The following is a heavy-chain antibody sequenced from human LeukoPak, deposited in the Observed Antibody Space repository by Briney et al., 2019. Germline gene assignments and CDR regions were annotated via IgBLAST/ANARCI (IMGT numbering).Heavy chain of an antibody. CDR2: INWNGDST. Sequence: GGSLRLSXAASGFTFDDFGLSWVRQAPGKGLEWLSGINWNGDSTAYADSVKGRFTISRDNAKNSVYMQMSRLKVEDTALYYCARATGYSSSSYLWFDPWGQGTLVTVSS. CDR3: ARATGYSSSSYLWFDP. CDR1: GFTFDDFG. J-gene: IGHJ5*02. D-gene: IGHD6-13*01. V-gene: IGHV3-20*04.